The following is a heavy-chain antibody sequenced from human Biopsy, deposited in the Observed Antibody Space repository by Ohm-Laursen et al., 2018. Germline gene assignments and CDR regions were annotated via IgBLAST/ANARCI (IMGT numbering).Heavy chain of an antibody. CDR2: INPDNGGT. D-gene: IGHD3-16*01. CDR1: GYAFTGYY. V-gene: IGHV1-2*02. Sequence: SSVKVSCKASGYAFTGYYLHWVRQAPGQGLEWMGWINPDNGGTIHAQKFQGRVTVTRDTSISTAYVEVTSLRSDDTAVYYCVRSRAGGATWGMDVWGQGTTVTVSS. J-gene: IGHJ6*02. CDR3: VRSRAGGATWGMDV.